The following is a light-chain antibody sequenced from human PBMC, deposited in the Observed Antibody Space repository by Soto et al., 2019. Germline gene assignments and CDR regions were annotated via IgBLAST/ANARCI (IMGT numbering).Light chain of an antibody. J-gene: IGKJ1*01. CDR3: QHYNSYSEA. CDR1: QTISSW. CDR2: KAS. Sequence: DIQMTQSPSTLPGSVVDRVTITCLASQTISSWLAWYQQKPGKAPKLLIYKASTLKSGVPSRFSGSGSGTEFTLTISSLQPDDFTTYYCQHYNSYSEAFDQGTKVDIK. V-gene: IGKV1-5*03.